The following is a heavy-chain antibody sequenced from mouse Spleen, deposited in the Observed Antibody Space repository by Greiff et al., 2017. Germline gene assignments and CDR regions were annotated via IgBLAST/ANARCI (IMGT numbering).Heavy chain of an antibody. CDR2: IYPGDGDT. Sequence: VQLQQSGPELVKPGASVKISCKASGYAFSSSWMNWVQQRPGKGLEWIGRIYPGDGDTNYNGKFKGKATLTADKSSSTAYMQLSSLTSEDSAVYFCAREGGAQGYYAMDYWGQGTSVTVSS. J-gene: IGHJ4*01. V-gene: IGHV1-82*01. CDR3: AREGGAQGYYAMDY. CDR1: GYAFSSSW.